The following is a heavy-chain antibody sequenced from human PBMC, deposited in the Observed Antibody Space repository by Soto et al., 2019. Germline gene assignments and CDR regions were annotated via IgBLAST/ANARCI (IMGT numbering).Heavy chain of an antibody. CDR2: ISYDGSNK. V-gene: IGHV3-30-3*01. CDR1: GFTFSSYA. Sequence: PGGSLRLSCAASGFTFSSYAMHWVRQAPGKGLEWVAVISYDGSNKYYADSVKGRFTISRDNSKNTLYLQMNSLRAEDTAVYYWARDVGSGWYGGPDLESYYGMDVWGQGTTVTVSS. J-gene: IGHJ6*02. D-gene: IGHD6-19*01. CDR3: ARDVGSGWYGGPDLESYYGMDV.